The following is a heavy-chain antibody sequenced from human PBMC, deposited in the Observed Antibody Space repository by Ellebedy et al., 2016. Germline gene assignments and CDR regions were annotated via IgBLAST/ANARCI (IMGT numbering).Heavy chain of an antibody. Sequence: SETLSLXXTVSGGPISGYYWSWIRQPPGKGLEWIGYSYYSGSTKYNPSLKSRVTISLDTSENQFSLRLSSVTAADTAVYYCARGLGYCSGGTCYSGWDWGQGTLVTVSS. CDR1: GGPISGYY. CDR2: SYYSGST. V-gene: IGHV4-59*01. D-gene: IGHD2-15*01. CDR3: ARGLGYCSGGTCYSGWD. J-gene: IGHJ4*02.